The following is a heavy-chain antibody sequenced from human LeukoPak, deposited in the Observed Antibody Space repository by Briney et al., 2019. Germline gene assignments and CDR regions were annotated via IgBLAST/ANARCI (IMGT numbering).Heavy chain of an antibody. CDR2: ISSSSSYI. J-gene: IGHJ4*02. D-gene: IGHD2-2*01. CDR3: ACRTLYCSSTSCPDY. Sequence: PGGSLRLSCAASGFTFSSYSMNWVRQAPGKGLEWVSSISSSSSYIYYADSVKGRFTISRDNAKNSLYLQMNSLRAEDTAVYYCACRTLYCSSTSCPDYWGQGTLVTVSS. V-gene: IGHV3-21*01. CDR1: GFTFSSYS.